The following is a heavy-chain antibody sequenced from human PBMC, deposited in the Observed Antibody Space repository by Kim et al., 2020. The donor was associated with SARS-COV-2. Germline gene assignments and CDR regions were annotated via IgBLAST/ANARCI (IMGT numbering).Heavy chain of an antibody. V-gene: IGHV3-48*03. J-gene: IGHJ4*02. Sequence: GGSLRLSCAASGFTFSSYEMNWVRQAPGKGLEWVSYISSSGSTIYYADSVKGRFTISRDNAKNSLYLQMNSLRAEDTAVYYCARYSSSSSFDYWGQGTLVTVSS. CDR1: GFTFSSYE. D-gene: IGHD6-6*01. CDR2: ISSSGSTI. CDR3: ARYSSSSSFDY.